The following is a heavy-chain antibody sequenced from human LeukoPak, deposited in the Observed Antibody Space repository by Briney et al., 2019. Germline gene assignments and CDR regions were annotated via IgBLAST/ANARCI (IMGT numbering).Heavy chain of an antibody. CDR2: IYYSGST. CDR1: GGSISSSSYY. Sequence: SETLSLTCTVSGGSISSSSYYWGWIRQPPGKGLEWIGSIYYSGSTYYNPSLKSRVTISVDTSKNQFSLKLSSVTAADTAVYYCARNRYGSGSSFNFDYWGQGTLVTVSS. V-gene: IGHV4-39*01. CDR3: ARNRYGSGSSFNFDY. D-gene: IGHD3-10*01. J-gene: IGHJ4*02.